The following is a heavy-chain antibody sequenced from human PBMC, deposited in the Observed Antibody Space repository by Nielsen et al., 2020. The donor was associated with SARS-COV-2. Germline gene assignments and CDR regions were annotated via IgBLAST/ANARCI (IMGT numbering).Heavy chain of an antibody. V-gene: IGHV3-30*18. Sequence: GESLKISCAAYGFTFSNYGMHWVRQAPGKGLEWVAAISYDGSNIYYADSVKGRFTISRDSSRNTLNLHMNSLRAEDTAVYHCVKAGVMITFGGDVDYFESWGQGTLVTVSS. CDR2: ISYDGSNI. D-gene: IGHD3-16*01. CDR1: GFTFSNYG. J-gene: IGHJ4*02. CDR3: VKAGVMITFGGDVDYFES.